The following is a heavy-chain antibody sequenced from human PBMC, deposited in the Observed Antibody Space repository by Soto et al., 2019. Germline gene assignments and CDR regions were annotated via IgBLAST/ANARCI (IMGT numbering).Heavy chain of an antibody. V-gene: IGHV3-23*01. CDR2: ISGSGVST. J-gene: IGHJ4*02. Sequence: GGSLRLSCAASGVHFSSYCLTWVRQAPGKGLEWVAGISGSGVSTFYADSVKGRFTISRDNSKNTLYLQMNTLRAEDTAVYYCAKQSPYGDYAYWGQGTLVTVSS. CDR3: AKQSPYGDYAY. D-gene: IGHD4-17*01. CDR1: GVHFSSYC.